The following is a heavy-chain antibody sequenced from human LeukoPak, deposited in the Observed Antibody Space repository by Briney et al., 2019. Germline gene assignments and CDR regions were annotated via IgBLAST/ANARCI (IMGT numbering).Heavy chain of an antibody. Sequence: GGSLGLSCAASGFTFGDYGMSWVRQAPGKGLEWVSGISWNGGSTGYADSAKGRFTISRDNAKNSLYLQVNSLRAEDTALYYCARDSTQPGPVVVGATYAGFDYWGQGTLVTVSS. D-gene: IGHD2-15*01. CDR1: GFTFGDYG. V-gene: IGHV3-20*04. CDR3: ARDSTQPGPVVVGATYAGFDY. J-gene: IGHJ4*02. CDR2: ISWNGGST.